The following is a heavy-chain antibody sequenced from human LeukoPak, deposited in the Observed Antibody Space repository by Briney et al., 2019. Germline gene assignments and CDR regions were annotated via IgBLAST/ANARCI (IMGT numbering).Heavy chain of an antibody. Sequence: GGSLRLSCAGSGFTFSSYAMSWVRQAPGQGLEWVSVISDSGDYTSYADSVRGRFTISRDNSKRTLYLQMNSLRADDTAVYYCAKDGSWSCTDWGQGTLVTVSS. J-gene: IGHJ4*02. CDR3: AKDGSWSCTD. D-gene: IGHD2-8*02. CDR1: GFTFSSYA. V-gene: IGHV3-23*01. CDR2: ISDSGDYT.